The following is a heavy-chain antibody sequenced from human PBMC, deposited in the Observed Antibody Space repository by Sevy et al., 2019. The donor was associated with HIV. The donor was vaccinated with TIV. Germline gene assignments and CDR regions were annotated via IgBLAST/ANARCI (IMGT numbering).Heavy chain of an antibody. CDR3: ARDLSSSWSGYFDY. Sequence: GGSLRLSCAASGFTFSDYYMSWIRHAPGKGLEWVSYISSSGSTIYYADSVKGRFTISRDNAKNSLYLQMNSLRAEDTAVYYCARDLSSSWSGYFDYWGQGTLVTVSS. J-gene: IGHJ4*02. CDR2: ISSSGSTI. D-gene: IGHD6-13*01. V-gene: IGHV3-11*01. CDR1: GFTFSDYY.